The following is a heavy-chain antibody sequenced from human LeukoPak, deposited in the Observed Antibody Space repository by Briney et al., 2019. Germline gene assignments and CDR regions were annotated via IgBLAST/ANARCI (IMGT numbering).Heavy chain of an antibody. CDR1: GYTFTGYY. J-gene: IGHJ4*02. CDR3: ARPLDRYDILTGYFDY. Sequence: GASVKVSCKASGYTFTGYYMHWVRQAPGQGLEWMGWINPNSGGTNYAQKFQGRVTMTRDTSISTAYMELSRLRSDDTAVYYCARPLDRYDILTGYFDYWGQGTLVTVSS. D-gene: IGHD3-9*01. CDR2: INPNSGGT. V-gene: IGHV1-2*02.